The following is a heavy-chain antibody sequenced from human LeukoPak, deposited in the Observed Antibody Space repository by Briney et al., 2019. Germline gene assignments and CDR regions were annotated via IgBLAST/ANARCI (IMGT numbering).Heavy chain of an antibody. CDR1: GGSISSYY. D-gene: IGHD6-13*01. J-gene: IGHJ4*02. Sequence: PSETLSLTCTVSGGSISSYYWSWIRQPPGKGLEWIGYIYYSGSTNYNPSLKSRVTISVDTSKNQFSLKLSSVTAADTAVYYCASQTMSSSRQAFDYWGQGTLVTVSS. V-gene: IGHV4-59*01. CDR3: ASQTMSSSRQAFDY. CDR2: IYYSGST.